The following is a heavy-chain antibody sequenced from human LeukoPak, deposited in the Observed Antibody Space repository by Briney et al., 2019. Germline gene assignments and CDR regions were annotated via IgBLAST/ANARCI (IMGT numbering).Heavy chain of an antibody. Sequence: GGTLRLSCAASGFTFSSYSMNWVRQAPGKGLEWVSSISRGGDYTYSEDSVKGRFTISRDNAKDPLYLQLNSLRAEDTAVYYCARDLMAVAGTGFDYWGQGALVTVSS. CDR2: ISRGGDYT. J-gene: IGHJ4*02. D-gene: IGHD6-19*01. CDR1: GFTFSSYS. V-gene: IGHV3-21*01. CDR3: ARDLMAVAGTGFDY.